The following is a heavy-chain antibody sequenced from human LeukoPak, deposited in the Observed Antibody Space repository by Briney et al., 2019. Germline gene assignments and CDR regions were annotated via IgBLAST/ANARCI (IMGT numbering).Heavy chain of an antibody. Sequence: GASVKVSCKASGYTFTGYYMHWVRQAPGQGLEWMGWINPNSGGTNYAQKFQGRVTMTRDTSISTAYMEVRNLRFEDSAVYYCTRDHTSYYTMDVWGQGTAVTVSS. V-gene: IGHV1-2*02. CDR2: INPNSGGT. D-gene: IGHD2-2*02. J-gene: IGHJ6*02. CDR1: GYTFTGYY. CDR3: TRDHTSYYTMDV.